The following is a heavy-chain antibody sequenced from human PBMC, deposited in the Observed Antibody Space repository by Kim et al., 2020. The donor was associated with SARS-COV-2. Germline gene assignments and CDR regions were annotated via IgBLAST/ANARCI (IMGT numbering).Heavy chain of an antibody. J-gene: IGHJ4*02. D-gene: IGHD4-17*01. CDR3: APPKWGRVTTSGY. Sequence: GGSLRLSCAASGFTFTTYWMHWVRQAPGKGLVWVSRINSDGTDTIYADSVKGRFTISRDNAKNTLYLQMNSLRAEDTAVYYCAPPKWGRVTTSGYWGQGILVTVSS. CDR2: INSDGTDT. V-gene: IGHV3-74*01. CDR1: GFTFTTYW.